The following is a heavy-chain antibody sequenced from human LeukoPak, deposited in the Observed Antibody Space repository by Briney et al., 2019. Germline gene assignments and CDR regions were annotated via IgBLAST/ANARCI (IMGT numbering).Heavy chain of an antibody. J-gene: IGHJ6*02. Sequence: TGGSLRLSCAASGFALSSHWMTWVRQVPGRGPEWVANVNRDGSETSYPDSMKGRFTISKDNAKNSLYLQMNSLTAEDTALYHCARNNGMDVWGQGTTVIVSS. V-gene: IGHV3-7*03. CDR2: VNRDGSET. CDR3: ARNNGMDV. CDR1: GFALSSHW.